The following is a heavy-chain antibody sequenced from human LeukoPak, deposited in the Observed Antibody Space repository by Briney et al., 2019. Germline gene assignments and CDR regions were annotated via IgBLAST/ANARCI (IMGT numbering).Heavy chain of an antibody. Sequence: GASLRLSCAASGFTSSSYAMSWVRQAPGKGLEWVSAISGSGRSTSYSDSVKGRFTISRDNSKNTLYLQMNSLRAEDTAVYYCARDGGTYQFDYWGQGTLVTVSS. CDR1: GFTSSSYA. CDR2: ISGSGRST. V-gene: IGHV3-23*01. CDR3: ARDGGTYQFDY. D-gene: IGHD1-26*01. J-gene: IGHJ4*02.